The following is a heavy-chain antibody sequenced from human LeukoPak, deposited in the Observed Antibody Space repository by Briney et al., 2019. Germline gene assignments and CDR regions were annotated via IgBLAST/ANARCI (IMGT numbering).Heavy chain of an antibody. D-gene: IGHD1-26*01. CDR2: IIPIFGTA. J-gene: IGHJ4*02. Sequence: SVKVSCKASGYTFTGYYMHWLRQAPGQGLEWMGGIIPIFGTANYAQKFQGRVTITADESTSTAYMELSSLRSEDTAVYYCASGAGATVVDYWGQGTLVTVSS. V-gene: IGHV1-69*13. CDR1: GYTFTGYY. CDR3: ASGAGATVVDY.